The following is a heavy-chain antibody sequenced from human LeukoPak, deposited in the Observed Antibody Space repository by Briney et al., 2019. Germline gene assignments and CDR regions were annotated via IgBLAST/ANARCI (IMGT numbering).Heavy chain of an antibody. D-gene: IGHD4-23*01. Sequence: SQTLSLTCTLSAGSTSVYYYNWIRHPPGKGRGWIGYIYYGGSTNYTPSLKSRVTISLDTSKNPFSLKLSSVSTADTAVYYCARSVVTLYWYFDLWGRGTLVTVSS. CDR3: ARSVVTLYWYFDL. J-gene: IGHJ2*01. CDR2: IYYGGST. V-gene: IGHV4-59*01. CDR1: AGSTSVYY.